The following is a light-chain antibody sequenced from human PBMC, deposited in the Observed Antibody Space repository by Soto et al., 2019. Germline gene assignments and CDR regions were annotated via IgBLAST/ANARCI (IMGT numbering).Light chain of an antibody. CDR2: DAS. J-gene: IGKJ2*01. CDR1: QDISNS. Sequence: DIQMTQSPSSLSASVGDRVTITCQASQDISNSLNWYQQKPGKAPKLLIYDASNLETGVPSRVSGSGSGTAFTFTISSLQPEDIATYDCQQYDNLPYTFGQGTKLEIK. V-gene: IGKV1-33*01. CDR3: QQYDNLPYT.